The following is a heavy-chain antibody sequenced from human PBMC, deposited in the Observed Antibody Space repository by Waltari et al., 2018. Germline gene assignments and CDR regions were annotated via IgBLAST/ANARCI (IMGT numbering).Heavy chain of an antibody. CDR2: IAYGGSNK. CDR3: ARAPNWNDYYYYGMDV. CDR1: GFTFSSYA. V-gene: IGHV3-30*01. J-gene: IGHJ6*02. D-gene: IGHD1-20*01. Sequence: QVQLVESGGGVVQPGRSLRLSCAASGFTFSSYAMHWVRQAPGKGLEWVAVIAYGGSNKYYADSVKGRFTISRDNSKNTLYLQMNSLRAEDTAVYYCARAPNWNDYYYYGMDVWGQGTTVTVSS.